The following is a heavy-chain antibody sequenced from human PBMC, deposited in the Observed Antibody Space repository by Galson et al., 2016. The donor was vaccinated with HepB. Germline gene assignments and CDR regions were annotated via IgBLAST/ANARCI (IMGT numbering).Heavy chain of an antibody. CDR3: ARGFGECFVEY. V-gene: IGHV4-59*01. J-gene: IGHJ4*02. Sequence: SETLSLTCTVSGGSIRSYYWSWIRQPPGKGLEWIGSIYYSGSPTSNPSLKSRVTISVDTSKNQFSLKLRSVTAADTAVYYCARGFGECFVEYWGQGTLVTVSS. CDR1: GGSIRSYY. D-gene: IGHD3-10*01. CDR2: IYYSGSP.